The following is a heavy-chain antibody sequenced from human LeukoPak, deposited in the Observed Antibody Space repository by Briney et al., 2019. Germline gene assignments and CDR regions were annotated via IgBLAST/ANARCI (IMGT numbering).Heavy chain of an antibody. V-gene: IGHV4-59*01. CDR2: IYYSGST. D-gene: IGHD6-13*01. CDR1: GGSISSYF. CDR3: ARRALAAAGFDY. Sequence: SETLSLTCTVSGGSISSYFWSWIRQPPGKGLEWIGYIYYSGSTNYNPSLKSRVTISVDTSKNQFSLKLSSVTAADTAVYYCARRALAAAGFDYWGQGTLVTVSS. J-gene: IGHJ4*02.